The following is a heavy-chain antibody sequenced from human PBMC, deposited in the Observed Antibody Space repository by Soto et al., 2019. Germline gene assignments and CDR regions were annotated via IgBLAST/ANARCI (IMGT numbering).Heavy chain of an antibody. Sequence: ASVKVSCKASGGTFSSYTISWVRQAPGQGLEWMGRIIPILGIANYAQKFQGRVTITADKSTSTAYMELSSLRSEDTAVYYCARGATVGATDSDYYCYGMDVWGQGTTVTVSS. CDR1: GGTFSSYT. J-gene: IGHJ6*02. D-gene: IGHD1-26*01. CDR2: IIPILGIA. V-gene: IGHV1-69*02. CDR3: ARGATVGATDSDYYCYGMDV.